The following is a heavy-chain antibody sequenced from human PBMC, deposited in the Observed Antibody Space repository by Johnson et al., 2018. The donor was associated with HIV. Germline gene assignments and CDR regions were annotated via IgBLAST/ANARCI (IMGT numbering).Heavy chain of an antibody. CDR2: IGTAGDT. D-gene: IGHD2/OR15-2a*01. J-gene: IGHJ3*02. Sequence: VQLVESGGGLVQPGGSLRLSCAASGFTFSSYDMHWVRQTTGKGLESVSGIGTAGDTYYPGSVKGRFTISRENAKNSLYLQMNSLRAGDTAVYYCARDRSKGGAFDIWGQGTMVTVSS. V-gene: IGHV3-13*01. CDR1: GFTFSSYD. CDR3: ARDRSKGGAFDI.